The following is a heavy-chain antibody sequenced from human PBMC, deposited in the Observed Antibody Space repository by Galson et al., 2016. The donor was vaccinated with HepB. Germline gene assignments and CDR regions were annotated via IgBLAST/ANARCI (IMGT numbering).Heavy chain of an antibody. J-gene: IGHJ4*02. Sequence: SLRLSCADSRFTFPSYAMNWVRQAPGKGLEWVSSLSGSGGGTYYADSVKGRFTISRDKFKNTLYLQMNSLRAEDTAVYYCARRTSYSSGWYEVGYWGQGTLVTVSS. CDR3: ARRTSYSSGWYEVGY. D-gene: IGHD6-19*01. CDR1: RFTFPSYA. V-gene: IGHV3-23*01. CDR2: LSGSGGGT.